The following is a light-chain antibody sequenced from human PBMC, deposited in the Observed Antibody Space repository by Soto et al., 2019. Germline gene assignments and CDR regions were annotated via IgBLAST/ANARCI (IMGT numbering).Light chain of an antibody. CDR2: GAS. CDR3: HQYDSSPLT. CDR1: QSVSSSY. J-gene: IGKJ4*01. Sequence: EIVLTQSPGTLSLSPGARATLSCRASQSVSSSYLAWYQQKPGQAPRLLIYGASSRATGIPDRFSGSGSGTDFTLTICRLEPEDFAVYYCHQYDSSPLTFGGGTKVEIK. V-gene: IGKV3-20*01.